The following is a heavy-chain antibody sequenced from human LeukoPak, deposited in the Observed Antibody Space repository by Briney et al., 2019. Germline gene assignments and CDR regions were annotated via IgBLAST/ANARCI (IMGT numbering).Heavy chain of an antibody. D-gene: IGHD4-17*01. CDR1: GYTFTSYA. V-gene: IGHV7-4-1*02. CDR3: ARGDDYGDYERPHYYYYYMDV. CDR2: INTNTGNP. J-gene: IGHJ6*03. Sequence: ASVKVSCKASGYTFTSYAMNWVRQAPGQGIEWMGWINTNTGNPTYAQGFTGRFVFSLDTSVSTAYLQINSLKAEDTAVYYCARGDDYGDYERPHYYYYYMDVWGKGTTVTVSS.